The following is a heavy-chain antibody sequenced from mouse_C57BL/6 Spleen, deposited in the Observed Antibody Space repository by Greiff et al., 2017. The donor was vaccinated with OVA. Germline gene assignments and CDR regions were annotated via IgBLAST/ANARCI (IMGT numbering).Heavy chain of an antibody. CDR1: GFTFSSYA. CDR2: ISDGGSYT. J-gene: IGHJ2*01. Sequence: EVQLVESGGGLVKPGGSLKLSCAASGFTFSSYAMSWVRQTPEKRLEWVATISDGGSYTYYPDNVKGRFTISRDNAKNNLYLQMSHLKSEDTAMYYGARDSSSSGYYFDYWGQGTTLTVSS. V-gene: IGHV5-4*01. D-gene: IGHD1-1*01. CDR3: ARDSSSSGYYFDY.